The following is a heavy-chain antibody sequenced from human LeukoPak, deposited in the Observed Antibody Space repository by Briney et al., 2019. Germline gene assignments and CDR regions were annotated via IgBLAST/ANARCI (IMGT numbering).Heavy chain of an antibody. CDR2: ISYDGSNK. D-gene: IGHD1-7*01. CDR1: GFMFRSFA. J-gene: IGHJ6*02. V-gene: IGHV3-30-3*01. CDR3: ARDEDNWNYGGGYYRYNGMDV. Sequence: GGSLRLSCAASGFMFRSFAMNWVRQAPGRGLEWVAVISYDGSNKYYADSVKGRFTMSRDNSENTVYLQLNNLRAEDTALYYCARDEDNWNYGGGYYRYNGMDVWGQGTTVTVS.